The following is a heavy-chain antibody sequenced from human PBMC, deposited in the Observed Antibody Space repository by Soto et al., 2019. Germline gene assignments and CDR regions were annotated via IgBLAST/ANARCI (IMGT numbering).Heavy chain of an antibody. CDR2: INPSGGNT. J-gene: IGHJ3*02. CDR3: ATESHRMVRGVDLRGTSLSDAFDI. CDR1: GYTFTSCY. D-gene: IGHD3-10*01. Sequence: GASVEVSCKASGYTFTSCYMRWVRQAPGQGLEWMGIINPSGGNTSYAQKFQGRVTMTTDTSTSTVYMELRSLRSDDTAVYYCATESHRMVRGVDLRGTSLSDAFDIWGQGTMVTVSS. V-gene: IGHV1-46*01.